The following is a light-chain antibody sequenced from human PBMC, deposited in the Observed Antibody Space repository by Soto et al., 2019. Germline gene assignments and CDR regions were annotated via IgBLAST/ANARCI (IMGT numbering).Light chain of an antibody. CDR3: TSYTTSSTWG. CDR1: SSDVGGYNY. V-gene: IGLV2-14*01. J-gene: IGLJ3*02. CDR2: EVS. Sequence: QSALTQPASVSGSPGQPITISCTGTSSDVGGYNYVSWYQQHPGKAPKLMIYEVSNRPSGVSNRFSGSKSGNTASLTISGLQAEDEADYYCTSYTTSSTWGFGGGTK.